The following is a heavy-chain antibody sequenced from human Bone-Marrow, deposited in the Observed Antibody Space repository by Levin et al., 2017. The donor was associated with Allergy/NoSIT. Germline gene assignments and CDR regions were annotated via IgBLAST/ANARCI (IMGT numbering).Heavy chain of an antibody. CDR3: ARDREDHFYFYAMDV. CDR1: GYTFSHYA. CDR2: INAANGKI. J-gene: IGHJ6*02. V-gene: IGHV1-3*01. D-gene: IGHD3-3*02. Sequence: ASVKVSCKASGYTFSHYAMHWVRQAPGKGLEWMGRINAANGKIKFSQRFQGRVTLSRDTSATTAYMELFSLTSEDTAIYYCARDREDHFYFYAMDVWGQGTTVIVS.